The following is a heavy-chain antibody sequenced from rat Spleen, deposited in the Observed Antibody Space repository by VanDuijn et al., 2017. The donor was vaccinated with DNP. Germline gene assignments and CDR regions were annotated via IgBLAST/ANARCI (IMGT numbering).Heavy chain of an antibody. D-gene: IGHD1-1*01. Sequence: VYLQESGPGLVKPSQSLSLICSVTGYSITSSNTWNWIRKFPGNKLEWMGYINNDGTTNYNPSLKSRISINRDTSKNQFFLQVNSVTTEDTAIYYCARSVTDFDYWGQGVMVTVSS. CDR3: ARSVTDFDY. CDR2: INNDGTT. V-gene: IGHV3-3*01. J-gene: IGHJ2*01. CDR1: GYSITSSNT.